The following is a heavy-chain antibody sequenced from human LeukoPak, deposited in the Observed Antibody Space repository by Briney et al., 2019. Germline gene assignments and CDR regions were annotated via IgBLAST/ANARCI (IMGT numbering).Heavy chain of an antibody. CDR3: ARLRRGYSGYDYGYYYYMDV. CDR2: IYYSGST. D-gene: IGHD5-12*01. CDR1: GGSISSSSYY. V-gene: IGHV4-39*01. Sequence: PSETLSLTCTVSGGSISSSSYYWGWIRQPPGKGLEWIGSIYYSGSTYYNPSLKSRVTISVDTSKNQFPLKLSSVTAADTAVYYCARLRRGYSGYDYGYYYYMDVWGKGTTVTVSS. J-gene: IGHJ6*03.